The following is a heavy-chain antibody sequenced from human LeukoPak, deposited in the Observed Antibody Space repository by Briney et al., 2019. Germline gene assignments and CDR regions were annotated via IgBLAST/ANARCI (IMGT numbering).Heavy chain of an antibody. CDR3: ARESQGTFFWPWYFDY. J-gene: IGHJ4*02. CDR2: IYISGST. D-gene: IGHD3-3*02. V-gene: IGHV4-61*02. CDR1: GGSFSSGLYY. Sequence: PSETLSLTCTVSGGSFSSGLYYWTWIRQPAGKGLEWIGRIYISGSTNYNPSLKSRVTISRDKSKNQFSLKLSSVTAADTAVYYCARESQGTFFWPWYFDYWAQGTLVTVSS.